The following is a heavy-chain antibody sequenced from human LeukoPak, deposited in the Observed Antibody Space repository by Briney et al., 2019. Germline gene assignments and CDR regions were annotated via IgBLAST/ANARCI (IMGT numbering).Heavy chain of an antibody. CDR2: IYTSGST. Sequence: SETLSLTCTVSGGSISSYYWSWIRQPAGKGLEWIGRIYTSGSTNYNPSLKSRVTMSVDTSKNQFSLKLSSVTAADTAVYHCAREKDHISELGASGTIDYWGQGTLVTVSS. J-gene: IGHJ4*02. V-gene: IGHV4-4*07. CDR3: AREKDHISELGASGTIDY. D-gene: IGHD1-26*01. CDR1: GGSISSYY.